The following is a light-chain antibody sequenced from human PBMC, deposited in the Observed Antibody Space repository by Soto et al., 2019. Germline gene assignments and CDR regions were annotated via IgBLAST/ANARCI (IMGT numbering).Light chain of an antibody. CDR3: SSYTSSGTL. V-gene: IGLV2-14*01. Sequence: QSALTQPASVSGSPGQSITFSCTGTSTDIGMYNYVSWYQQHPGKAPKLMIYEVSNRPSGVSSRFSGSKSGNTASLTISGLQAEDEADYYCSSYTSSGTLFGTGTKLTVL. J-gene: IGLJ1*01. CDR2: EVS. CDR1: STDIGMYNY.